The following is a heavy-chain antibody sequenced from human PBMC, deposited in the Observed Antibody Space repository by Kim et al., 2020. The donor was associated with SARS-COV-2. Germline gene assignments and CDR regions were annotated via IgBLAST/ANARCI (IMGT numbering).Heavy chain of an antibody. CDR3: AKSQGSSPEPGYYYGMDV. V-gene: IGHV3-9*01. Sequence: KGRFTISRDNAKNSLYLQMNSLRAEDTALYYCAKSQGSSPEPGYYYGMDVWGQGTTVTVSS. D-gene: IGHD6-6*01. J-gene: IGHJ6*02.